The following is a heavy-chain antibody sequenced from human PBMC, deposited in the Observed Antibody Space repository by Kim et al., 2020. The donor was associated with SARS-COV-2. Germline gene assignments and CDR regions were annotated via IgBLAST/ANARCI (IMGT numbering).Heavy chain of an antibody. D-gene: IGHD5-12*01. V-gene: IGHV3-48*04. CDR2: ISSSSTTI. CDR3: ARGRGYDSFDY. J-gene: IGHJ4*02. CDR1: GFTFINYP. Sequence: GGSLRLSCAASGFTFINYPMNWVRQAPGKGLEWVSYISSSSTTIYYADSVKGRFTISRDTATNSLDLQMNSLRAEDTAVYYCARGRGYDSFDYWGQGA.